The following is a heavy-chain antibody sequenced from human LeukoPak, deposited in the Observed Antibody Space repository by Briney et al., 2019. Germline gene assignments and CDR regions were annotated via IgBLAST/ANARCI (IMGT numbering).Heavy chain of an antibody. J-gene: IGHJ3*01. V-gene: IGHV1-69*02. D-gene: IGHD4-17*01. CDR1: ADTFNTYT. Sequence: SVKVSCTASADTFNTYTISWVRQAPGQGLEWMGRIVPIVDVTNHAPKFQGRIKITADKATTTAFMELTSLGFEDTAVYYCARYDYGDALDVWGQGTLVTVSS. CDR3: ARYDYGDALDV. CDR2: IVPIVDVT.